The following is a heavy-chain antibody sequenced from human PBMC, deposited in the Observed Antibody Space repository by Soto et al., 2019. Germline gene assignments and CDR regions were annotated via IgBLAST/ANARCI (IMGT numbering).Heavy chain of an antibody. J-gene: IGHJ1*01. V-gene: IGHV3-11*01. CDR1: GFTFSDYY. CDR3: ARGGYCSSTSCYPQYSQH. Sequence: GGAPRLSCSAPGFTFSDYYITWVRPAPGEGVEWVSYISSSGSTIYYADSVKGRFTISRDNAKNSLYLQMNSLRADDTAVYYCARGGYCSSTSCYPQYSQHWGQGTLVTVSS. D-gene: IGHD2-2*01. CDR2: ISSSGSTI.